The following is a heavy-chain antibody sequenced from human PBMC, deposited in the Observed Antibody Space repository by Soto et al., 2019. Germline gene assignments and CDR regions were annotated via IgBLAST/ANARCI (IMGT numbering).Heavy chain of an antibody. V-gene: IGHV1-69*12. D-gene: IGHD6-25*01. Sequence: QVQLVQSGAEVKKPGSSVRVSCKASGATLDTFINYGITWVRQAPGQGLEWMGGIIPVFGAANHAQKFQGRVTISVDESTTTVNMELSILRSEETAVYYCAGGAATKILVLMYDALEIWGQGTMVTVSS. CDR3: AGGAATKILVLMYDALEI. J-gene: IGHJ3*02. CDR2: IIPVFGAA. CDR1: GATLDTFINYG.